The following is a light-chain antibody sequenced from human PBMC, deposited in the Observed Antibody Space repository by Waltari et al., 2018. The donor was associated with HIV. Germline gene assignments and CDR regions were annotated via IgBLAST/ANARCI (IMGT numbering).Light chain of an antibody. CDR3: QQYYSTPRT. Sequence: DIVMTQSPDSLVVSLGERATINCKSSQSVLYSSNNKNYLAWYQQKPGQPPKLLIYWASTRESGVPDRFSGSGSGTDFTLTISSLQAEDVAVYYCQQYYSTPRTFGQG. V-gene: IGKV4-1*01. CDR1: QSVLYSSNNKNY. CDR2: WAS. J-gene: IGKJ1*01.